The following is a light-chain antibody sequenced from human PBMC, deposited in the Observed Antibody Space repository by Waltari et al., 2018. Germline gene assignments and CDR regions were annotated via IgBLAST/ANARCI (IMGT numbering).Light chain of an antibody. J-gene: IGLJ3*02. Sequence: QAVVTQEPSLPVSPGGTVTLTCDPSTGPVTSGHYPYWFQQKHGQVPRTLIYATSNKHSWTPARCSGSHIEGKAALTLSGAQPEDEAAYYCLLLFGETQVFGGGTKLTVL. CDR1: TGPVTSGHY. CDR2: ATS. CDR3: LLLFGETQV. V-gene: IGLV7-46*01.